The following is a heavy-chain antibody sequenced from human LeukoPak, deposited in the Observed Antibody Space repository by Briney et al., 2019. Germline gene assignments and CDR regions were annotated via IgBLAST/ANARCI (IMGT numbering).Heavy chain of an antibody. D-gene: IGHD3-22*01. CDR2: VSKTGST. CDR1: GASISDYF. Sequence: SETLSLTCSVSGASISDYFWSWIRQAPGQTLERIGYVSKTGSTNYNPSLRSRVTISKDTSRNLLSLRLTSATAADTAVYYCARGGAHSSGWSPFDHWGQGILVTVSS. V-gene: IGHV4-59*01. CDR3: ARGGAHSSGWSPFDH. J-gene: IGHJ4*02.